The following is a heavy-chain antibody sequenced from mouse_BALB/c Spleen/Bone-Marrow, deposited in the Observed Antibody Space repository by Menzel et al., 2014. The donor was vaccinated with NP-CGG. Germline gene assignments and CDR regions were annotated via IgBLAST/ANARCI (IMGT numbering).Heavy chain of an antibody. CDR1: GFTFSSFG. Sequence: VQLKESGGGLVQPGGSRKLSCAASGFTFSSFGMHWVRQAPEKGLEWVAYISNGSSTINYADTVKGRFTISRDNPKNTLFLQMTSLRSEDTAMYYCARKGAMITHYYAMDYWGQGTSVTVSS. D-gene: IGHD2-4*01. CDR2: ISNGSSTI. CDR3: ARKGAMITHYYAMDY. J-gene: IGHJ4*01. V-gene: IGHV5-17*02.